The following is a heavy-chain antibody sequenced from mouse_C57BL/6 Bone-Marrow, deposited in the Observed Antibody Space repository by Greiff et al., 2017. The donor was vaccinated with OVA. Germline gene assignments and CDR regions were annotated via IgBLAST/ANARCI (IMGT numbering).Heavy chain of an antibody. D-gene: IGHD2-3*01. CDR2: IYPYNGVS. CDR3: ASGYDGYYVRFDY. Sequence: EVQVVESGPELVKPGASVKISCKASGYSFTGYYMHWVKQSHGNILDWIGYIYPYNGVSSYNQKFKGKATLTVDKSSSTAYMELRSLTSEDSAVYYCASGYDGYYVRFDYWGQGTTLTVSS. V-gene: IGHV1-31*01. CDR1: GYSFTGYY. J-gene: IGHJ2*01.